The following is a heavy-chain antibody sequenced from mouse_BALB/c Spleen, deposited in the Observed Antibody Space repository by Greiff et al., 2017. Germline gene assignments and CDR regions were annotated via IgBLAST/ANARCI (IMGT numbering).Heavy chain of an antibody. D-gene: IGHD3-3*01. CDR2: IWAGGST. CDR3: ARGRDYAIDY. CDR1: GFSLTSYG. J-gene: IGHJ4*01. V-gene: IGHV2-9*02. Sequence: VQRVESGPGLVAPSQSLSITCTVSGFSLTSYGVHWVRQPPGKGLEWPGVIWAGGSTNYNSALMSRLSISKDNSKSQVFLKMNSLQTDDTAMYYCARGRDYAIDYWGQGTSVTVSS.